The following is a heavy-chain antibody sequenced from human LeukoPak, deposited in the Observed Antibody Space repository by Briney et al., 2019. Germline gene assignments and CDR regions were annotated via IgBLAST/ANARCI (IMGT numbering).Heavy chain of an antibody. CDR3: ARGCGGSASHGFDAFDF. J-gene: IGHJ3*01. CDR1: GCTFSNYW. V-gene: IGHV3-7*04. CDR2: IKQDGGEK. D-gene: IGHD2-21*01. Sequence: PGGSLRLSCAASGCTFSNYWMNWVRQAPGKGLGWVANIKQDGGEKSYVDSVKGRFTISRENAKNSLHLQMNSLRAAVTDVYNCARGCGGSASHGFDAFDFGRRGIMVTFSS.